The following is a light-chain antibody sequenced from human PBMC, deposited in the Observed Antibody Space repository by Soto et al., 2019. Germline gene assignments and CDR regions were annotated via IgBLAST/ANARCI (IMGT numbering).Light chain of an antibody. J-gene: IGLJ1*01. CDR3: CSNAGSYPFV. CDR1: SSDVGGYNY. Sequence: QSALTQPRSGSGSPGQSVTSSCTGTSSDVGGYNYVSWYQHHTGKAPKLMIYDVDKRPSGVPGRFSGSKSGNTASLTISGLQAEDEADYYCCSNAGSYPFVFGTGTKVTVL. CDR2: DVD. V-gene: IGLV2-11*01.